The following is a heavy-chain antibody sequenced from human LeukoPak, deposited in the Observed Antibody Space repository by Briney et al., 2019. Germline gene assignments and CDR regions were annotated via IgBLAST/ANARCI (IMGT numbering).Heavy chain of an antibody. D-gene: IGHD6-19*01. CDR1: GFTFSTYW. CDR2: INSDGSST. V-gene: IGHV3-74*01. Sequence: PGGSLRLSCAASGFTFSTYWTHWVSQAPGKGLVWVSHINSDGSSTDYADSVKGRFTISRDNAKDTLYLQMNSLRAEDTAVYYCARAVAGPSHFDYWGQGTLVTVSS. CDR3: ARAVAGPSHFDY. J-gene: IGHJ4*02.